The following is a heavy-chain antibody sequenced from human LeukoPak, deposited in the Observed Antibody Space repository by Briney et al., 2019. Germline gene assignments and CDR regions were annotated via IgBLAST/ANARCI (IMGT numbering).Heavy chain of an antibody. CDR1: GFSFSIYS. V-gene: IGHV3-48*01. CDR2: ISSSRPTI. J-gene: IGHJ4*02. D-gene: IGHD5-12*01. Sequence: GGSLRLSCAASGFSFSIYSMTWVRQAPGKGLEWVSYISSSRPTIYCADSVRGRFTVSRDNAKNSLYLQMNSLIAEDTAIYYCAKDDDWLRFEHWGRGTPVSVSS. CDR3: AKDDDWLRFEH.